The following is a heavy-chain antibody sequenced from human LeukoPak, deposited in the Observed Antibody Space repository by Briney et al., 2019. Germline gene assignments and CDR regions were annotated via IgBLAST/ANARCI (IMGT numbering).Heavy chain of an antibody. Sequence: AGGSLRLSCAASGFTFNTYAMSWVRQAPGKGLEWVSTISASGGSTYYADSVKGRFTISRDNSKNTLFLQMNSLRAEDTAVYYCAKGLNGFDIWGQGTMVTVSS. CDR2: ISASGGST. CDR1: GFTFNTYA. J-gene: IGHJ3*02. V-gene: IGHV3-23*01. CDR3: AKGLNGFDI.